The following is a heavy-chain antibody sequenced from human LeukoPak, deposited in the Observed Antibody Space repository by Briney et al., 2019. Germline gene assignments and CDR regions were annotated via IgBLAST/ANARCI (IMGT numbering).Heavy chain of an antibody. CDR3: AKVVTYYYDSSGYPDY. V-gene: IGHV3-23*01. CDR1: GFTFSSYA. CDR2: ISGSGGST. J-gene: IGHJ4*02. D-gene: IGHD3-22*01. Sequence: PGGSLRLSCAASGFTFSSYAMSWVRQAPGKGLEWVSAISGSGGSTYYADSVKGRFTISRDNSKNTLYLQMNSLRAGDTAVYYCAKVVTYYYDSSGYPDYWGQGTLVTVSS.